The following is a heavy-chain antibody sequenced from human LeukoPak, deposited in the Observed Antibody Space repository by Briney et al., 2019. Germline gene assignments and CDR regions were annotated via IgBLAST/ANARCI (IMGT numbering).Heavy chain of an antibody. D-gene: IGHD3-22*01. V-gene: IGHV3-30*02. Sequence: GGSLRLSCAASGFTFSSYGMHWVRQAPGKGLEGVAFIRYDGSNKYYADSVKGRFTISRDNSKNTLYLQMNSLRAEDTAVYYCAKDLVYYDSSGYPDYWGQGTLVTVSS. CDR1: GFTFSSYG. CDR3: AKDLVYYDSSGYPDY. CDR2: IRYDGSNK. J-gene: IGHJ4*02.